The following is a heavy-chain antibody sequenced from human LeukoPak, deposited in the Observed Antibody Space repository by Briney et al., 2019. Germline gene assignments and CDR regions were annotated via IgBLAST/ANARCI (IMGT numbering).Heavy chain of an antibody. CDR2: ISGGGGST. CDR3: AKGVYYYDSSGYYYTYYFDY. CDR1: GFTFSSYA. J-gene: IGHJ4*02. D-gene: IGHD3-22*01. Sequence: GGSLRLSCAASGFTFSSYAMSWVRQAPGKGLEWVSAISGGGGSTYYADSVKGRFTISRDNSKNTLYLQMNSLRAEDTAVYYCAKGVYYYDSSGYYYTYYFDYGGQGTLVTVSS. V-gene: IGHV3-23*01.